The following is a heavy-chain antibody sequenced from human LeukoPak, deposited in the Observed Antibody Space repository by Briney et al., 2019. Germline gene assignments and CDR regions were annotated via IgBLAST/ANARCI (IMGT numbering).Heavy chain of an antibody. Sequence: SQTLSLTCTVSGGSISGGGYYWSWIRQHPGKGLEWIGYIYYSGSTYYNPSLKSRVTISVDTSKNQFSLELSSVTAADTAVYYCARGGWSSTDFDYWGQGTLVTVSS. CDR1: GGSISGGGYY. CDR2: IYYSGST. J-gene: IGHJ4*02. D-gene: IGHD2-2*01. V-gene: IGHV4-31*03. CDR3: ARGGWSSTDFDY.